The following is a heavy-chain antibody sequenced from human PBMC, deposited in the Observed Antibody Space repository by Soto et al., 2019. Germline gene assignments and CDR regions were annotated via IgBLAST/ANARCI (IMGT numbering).Heavy chain of an antibody. J-gene: IGHJ6*02. CDR2: IIPILGIA. V-gene: IGHV1-69*02. Sequence: SVKVSCKASGGTFSSYTISWVRQAPGQGLEWMGRIIPILGIANYAQKFQGRVTITADKSTSTAYMELSSLRSEDTAVYYCARVNWQNYYGSGNYYNVMDYYYGLDVWGQGTAVTVSS. D-gene: IGHD3-10*01. CDR3: ARVNWQNYYGSGNYYNVMDYYYGLDV. CDR1: GGTFSSYT.